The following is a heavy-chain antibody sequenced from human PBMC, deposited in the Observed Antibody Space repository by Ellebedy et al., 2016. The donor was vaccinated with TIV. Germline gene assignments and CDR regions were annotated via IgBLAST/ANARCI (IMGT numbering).Heavy chain of an antibody. V-gene: IGHV4-59*01. Sequence: GSLRLSCTVSGGSISSYYWSWIRQPPGKGLEWIGHIYYSGNTYYNPSLESRVTISLDTSKSQFSLQLTSVTAADTAVYYCAREYSYVGPTDNWGQGTLVTVSS. CDR3: AREYSYVGPTDN. CDR1: GGSISSYY. D-gene: IGHD5-18*01. CDR2: IYYSGNT. J-gene: IGHJ4*02.